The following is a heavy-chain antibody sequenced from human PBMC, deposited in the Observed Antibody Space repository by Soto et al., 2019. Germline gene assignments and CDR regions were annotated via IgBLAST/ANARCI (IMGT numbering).Heavy chain of an antibody. CDR1: GVTRCRDA. CDR2: ISGSGGRT. J-gene: IGHJ1*01. Sequence: TGGSPRLSCAAPGVTRCRDALRWVRPAPGKGLEWVSAISGSGGRTYYADSVQGRFTISRDTSKNMLYLQMNSLGVEDTAVYYCARDLNYWSLLIDHWGQGTLVTVSS. CDR3: ARDLNYWSLLIDH. V-gene: IGHV3-23*01. D-gene: IGHD2-8*02.